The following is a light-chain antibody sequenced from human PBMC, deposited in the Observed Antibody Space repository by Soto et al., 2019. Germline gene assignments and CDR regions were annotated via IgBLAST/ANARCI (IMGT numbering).Light chain of an antibody. CDR2: GAS. CDR3: QQYAGSPST. CDR1: QTVTSNY. J-gene: IGKJ1*01. Sequence: EIVLTQSPGTLSLSPGERATLSCRASQTVTSNYLAWYQRKPGQAPRLLIYGASSRATDIPDRFSGSGSGTDFPLTISRLAPEVFAVYFCQQYAGSPSTFGQGTKVEIK. V-gene: IGKV3-20*01.